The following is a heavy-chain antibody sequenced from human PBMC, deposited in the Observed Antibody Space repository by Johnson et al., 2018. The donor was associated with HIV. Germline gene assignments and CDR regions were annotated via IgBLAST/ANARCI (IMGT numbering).Heavy chain of an antibody. Sequence: VQLVESGGGLVQPGGSLRLSCAASGFTFSSYAMSWVRQAPGKGLEWVSAISGSGGSTYYADSVKGRFTIFRDNSENTLFLQMNRLRAEDTAVYYCTTRRVVGATPTPDDAFDIWGQGTMVTVSS. D-gene: IGHD1-26*01. CDR2: ISGSGGST. V-gene: IGHV3-23*04. CDR1: GFTFSSYA. J-gene: IGHJ3*02. CDR3: TTRRVVGATPTPDDAFDI.